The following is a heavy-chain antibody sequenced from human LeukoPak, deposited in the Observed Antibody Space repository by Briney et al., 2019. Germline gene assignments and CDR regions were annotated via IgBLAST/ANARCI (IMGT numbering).Heavy chain of an antibody. CDR3: ARTPRGESFFDY. V-gene: IGHV3-23*01. CDR1: GFTFSSYA. D-gene: IGHD3-10*01. J-gene: IGHJ4*02. CDR2: ISGSGGST. Sequence: GGSLRLSCAASGFTFSSYAMSWVRQAPGKGLEWVSAISGSGGSTYYADSVKGRFTISRDNSKNSLYLQMNSLRAEDTAVYYCARTPRGESFFDYWGQGTLVTVSS.